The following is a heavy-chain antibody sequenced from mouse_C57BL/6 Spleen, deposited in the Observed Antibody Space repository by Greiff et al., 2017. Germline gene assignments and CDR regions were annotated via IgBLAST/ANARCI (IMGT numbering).Heavy chain of an antibody. Sequence: VQLQQSGAELVRPGASVKLSCKASGYTFTDYYINWVKQRPGQGLEWIARIYPGSGNTYYNEKFKGKATLTAEKSSSTAYMQLSSLTSEDSAVYFCAKDSNKDYFDYWGQGTTLTVSS. J-gene: IGHJ2*01. CDR1: GYTFTDYY. D-gene: IGHD2-5*01. CDR2: IYPGSGNT. CDR3: AKDSNKDYFDY. V-gene: IGHV1-76*01.